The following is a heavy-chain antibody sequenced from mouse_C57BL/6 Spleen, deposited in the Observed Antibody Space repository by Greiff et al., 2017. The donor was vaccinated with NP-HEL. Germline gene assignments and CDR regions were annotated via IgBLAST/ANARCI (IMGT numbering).Heavy chain of an antibody. D-gene: IGHD1-1*01. CDR1: GYTFTSYW. V-gene: IGHV1-69*01. Sequence: QVQLQQPGAELVMPGASVKLSCKASGYTFTSYWMHWVKQRPGQGLEWIGEIDPSDSYTNYNQKFKGKSTLTVDKSSSTANMQLSSLTSEDSAVYYCARNYYGSKYYFDYWGQGTTLTVSS. CDR3: ARNYYGSKYYFDY. J-gene: IGHJ2*01. CDR2: IDPSDSYT.